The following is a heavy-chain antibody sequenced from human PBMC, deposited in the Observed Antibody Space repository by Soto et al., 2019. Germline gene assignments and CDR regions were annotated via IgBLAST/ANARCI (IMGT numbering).Heavy chain of an antibody. Sequence: QVQLVQSGAEVRKPGSSVKVSCKASGGTFSRHDISWVRQAPGQGLEWMGGIIPMFGTANHAQKFQGRVTIIADESTSTAYMELSSLRSEDTAIDSCARGCGFDRTDYYYAYWGQGTLGLVSS. CDR3: ARGCGFDRTDYYYAY. V-gene: IGHV1-69*01. CDR1: GGTFSRHD. CDR2: IIPMFGTA. J-gene: IGHJ4*02. D-gene: IGHD3-22*01.